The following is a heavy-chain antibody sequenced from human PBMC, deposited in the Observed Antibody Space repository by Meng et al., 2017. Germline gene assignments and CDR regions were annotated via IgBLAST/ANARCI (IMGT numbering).Heavy chain of an antibody. Sequence: KVSCKGSGYSFTSYWIGWVRQMPGKGLEWMGIIYPGDSDTRYSPSFQGQVTISADKSISTAYLQWSGLKASDTAIYYCATTRDGSGMGYWGQGTLVTVSS. V-gene: IGHV5-51*01. CDR3: ATTRDGSGMGY. J-gene: IGHJ4*02. CDR1: GYSFTSYW. D-gene: IGHD3-10*01. CDR2: IYPGDSDT.